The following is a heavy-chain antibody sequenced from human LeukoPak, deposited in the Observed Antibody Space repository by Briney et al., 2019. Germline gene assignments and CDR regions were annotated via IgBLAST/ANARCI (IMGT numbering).Heavy chain of an antibody. Sequence: GGSLRLSCAASGFTFSRYSFNWVRQAPGKGLEWISYISSSGSTMHYADSVKGRFTISRDNAKNSLYLQMNSLRDEDTAVYYCARAPVIDYFGSASYFDYWGQGTLVTVSS. CDR2: ISSSGSTM. J-gene: IGHJ4*02. D-gene: IGHD3-10*01. CDR3: ARAPVIDYFGSASYFDY. CDR1: GFTFSRYS. V-gene: IGHV3-48*02.